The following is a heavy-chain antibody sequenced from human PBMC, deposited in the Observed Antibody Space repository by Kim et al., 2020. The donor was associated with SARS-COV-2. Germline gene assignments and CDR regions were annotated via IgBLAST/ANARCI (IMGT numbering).Heavy chain of an antibody. CDR2: ISKSGTKT. J-gene: IGHJ6*02. CDR1: GFTFSTTYA. D-gene: IGHD6-19*01. CDR3: ARGTVAGGLKNGLDV. V-gene: IGHV3-23*01. Sequence: GGSLRLSCAASGFTFSTTYAMTWVRQAPGRGLEWVSGISKSGTKTYYTDSVRGRFAISRDNPKNTVYLQMNSLRAEDTAVYFCARGTVAGGLKNGLDVWGQGTTVTVSS.